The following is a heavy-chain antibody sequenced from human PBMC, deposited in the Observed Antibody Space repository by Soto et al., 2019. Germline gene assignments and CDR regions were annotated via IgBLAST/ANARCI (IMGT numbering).Heavy chain of an antibody. J-gene: IGHJ5*02. CDR1: VGTFSSYA. Sequence: QVQLVQSGAEVKKPGSSGKVSCKASVGTFSSYAISWWRQAPGQGLEWMGGIVPIFGTANYAQKFHGRVTITADESTSTAYMELSSLRSEYTAVYYCARDRGLERLDPWGQGTLVTVSS. V-gene: IGHV1-69*12. CDR2: IVPIFGTA. CDR3: ARDRGLERLDP. D-gene: IGHD1-1*01.